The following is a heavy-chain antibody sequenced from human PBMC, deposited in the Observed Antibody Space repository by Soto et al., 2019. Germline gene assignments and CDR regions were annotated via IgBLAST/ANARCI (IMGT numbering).Heavy chain of an antibody. Sequence: QVQLQQWGAGLLKPSETLSLTCAVYGGSFSGYYWSWIRQPPGKGLEWIGEINHSGSTNYNPSLKSRVTISVDTSKNQFSLKLSSVTAADTAVYYCARRGGTIVVVTAPDYWGQGTLVTVSS. CDR3: ARRGGTIVVVTAPDY. J-gene: IGHJ4*02. D-gene: IGHD2-21*02. V-gene: IGHV4-34*01. CDR2: INHSGST. CDR1: GGSFSGYY.